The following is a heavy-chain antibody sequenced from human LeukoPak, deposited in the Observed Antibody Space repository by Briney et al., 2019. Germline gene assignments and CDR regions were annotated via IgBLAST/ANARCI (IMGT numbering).Heavy chain of an antibody. D-gene: IGHD2-2*01. Sequence: SSETLSLTCTVSGGSINSYYWSRIRQPPGRGLEWVGSIYYSGSTYYNPSLKSRVTISVDTPKNQFSLKLSSVTAADTAVYYCARDQLLGLDYYMDVWGKGTTVTVSS. V-gene: IGHV4-59*05. J-gene: IGHJ6*03. CDR2: IYYSGST. CDR3: ARDQLLGLDYYMDV. CDR1: GGSINSYY.